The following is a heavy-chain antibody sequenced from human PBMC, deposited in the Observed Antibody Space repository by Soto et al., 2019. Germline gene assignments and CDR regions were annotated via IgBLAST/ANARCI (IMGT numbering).Heavy chain of an antibody. J-gene: IGHJ4*02. CDR2: VYYRGRG. CDR3: VSQRTSVLTQAYFDY. Sequence: PSETLSLTCTVSGGSVSNSNYYWGWIRQSPGKGLEWIGSVYYRGRGYSKSSVKSRVTISVDTSKNQFSLNLNSVTASDTAVYFCVSQRTSVLTQAYFDYWGPGALVTV. CDR1: GGSVSNSNYY. D-gene: IGHD2-8*01. V-gene: IGHV4-39*01.